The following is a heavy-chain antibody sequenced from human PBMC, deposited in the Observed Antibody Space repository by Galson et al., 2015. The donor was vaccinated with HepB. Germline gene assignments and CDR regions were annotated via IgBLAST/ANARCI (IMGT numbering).Heavy chain of an antibody. CDR2: INPNSGGT. CDR3: ARAPIVVVPAAIPFDY. Sequence: SVKVSCKASGYTFTGHYMHWVRQAPGQGLEWMGWINPNSGGTNYAQKFQGWVTMTRDTSISTAYMELSRLRSDDTAVYYCARAPIVVVPAAIPFDYWGQGTLVTVSS. J-gene: IGHJ4*02. CDR1: GYTFTGHY. V-gene: IGHV1-2*04. D-gene: IGHD2-2*01.